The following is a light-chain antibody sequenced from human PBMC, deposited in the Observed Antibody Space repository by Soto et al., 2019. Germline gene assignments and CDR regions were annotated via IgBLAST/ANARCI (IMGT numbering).Light chain of an antibody. CDR1: QSVRNN. CDR3: QQYYYWPPA. J-gene: IGKJ4*01. Sequence: ELMMTQSPGTLSVSPGERATLPCRASQSVRNNLAWYQKKPGQAPRLLIFDASTRASGIPARFSGSGSGTEFTLTISSLQSEDFAFYYGQQYYYWPPAFGGGTKVEVK. CDR2: DAS. V-gene: IGKV3-15*01.